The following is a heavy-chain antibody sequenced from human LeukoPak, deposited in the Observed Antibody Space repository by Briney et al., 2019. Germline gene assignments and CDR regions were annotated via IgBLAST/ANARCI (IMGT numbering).Heavy chain of an antibody. CDR1: GGSISSYY. Sequence: ASETLSLTCTVSGGSISSYYWSWIRQPPGKGLEWVANIKGDESEKYYVDSVKGRFSISRDNAKNSLYLQMNSLRAEDTAVYYCARALSGWGQGTLVTVSS. CDR3: ARALSG. D-gene: IGHD3-3*01. CDR2: IKGDESEK. J-gene: IGHJ4*02. V-gene: IGHV3-7*03.